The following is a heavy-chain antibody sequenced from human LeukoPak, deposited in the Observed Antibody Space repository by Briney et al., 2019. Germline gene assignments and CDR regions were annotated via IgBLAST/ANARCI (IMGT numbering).Heavy chain of an antibody. J-gene: IGHJ3*02. CDR2: INPNSGGT. D-gene: IGHD2-15*01. Sequence: GASVKVSCKASGYTFTGYYMHWVRQAPGQGLEWMGWINPNSGGTNYAQKFQGRVTMTRDTSISTAYMELTRLRSDDTAVYYCARAYCSGGSCYKSNAFDIWGQGTMVTVSS. CDR1: GYTFTGYY. CDR3: ARAYCSGGSCYKSNAFDI. V-gene: IGHV1-2*02.